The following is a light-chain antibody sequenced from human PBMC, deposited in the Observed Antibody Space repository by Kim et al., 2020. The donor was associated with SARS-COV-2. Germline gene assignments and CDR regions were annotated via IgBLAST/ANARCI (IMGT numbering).Light chain of an antibody. J-gene: IGLJ3*02. CDR2: GKN. CDR3: NSRDSSGNPRWV. V-gene: IGLV3-19*01. CDR1: SLRSYY. Sequence: SSELTQDPAVSVALGQTVRITCQGDSLRSYYASWYQQKPGQAPVLVIYGKNTRPSGISDRFSGSSSGNTASLTITGAQAEDEADYYCNSRDSSGNPRWVF.